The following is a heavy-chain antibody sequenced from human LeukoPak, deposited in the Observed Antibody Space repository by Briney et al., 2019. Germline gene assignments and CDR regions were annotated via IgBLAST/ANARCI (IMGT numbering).Heavy chain of an antibody. CDR2: ISSSGSTI. J-gene: IGHJ5*02. CDR1: GFTFSSYE. V-gene: IGHV3-48*03. CDR3: ARGGITSVPP. Sequence: PGGSLRLSCAASGFTFSSYEMNWVRQAQGKGLEWVSYISSSGSTIYYADSVKGRFTISRDNAKNSLYLQMNSLRAEDTAVYYCARGGITSVPPWGQGTLVTVSS. D-gene: IGHD3-10*01.